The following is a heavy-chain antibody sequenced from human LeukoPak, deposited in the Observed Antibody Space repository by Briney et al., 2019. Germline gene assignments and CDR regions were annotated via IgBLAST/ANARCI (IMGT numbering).Heavy chain of an antibody. D-gene: IGHD2-2*01. CDR2: ISQSGST. Sequence: ETSETLSLTCTVSGGSLSSDGYYWSWIRQPPGRGLEWIGYISQSGSTHYNPSLKSRVTISIDKSKNQFSLRLSSVTAADTAVYYWASGDYCSFTSCPKLDAFDIWGKGTMVTAPS. J-gene: IGHJ3*02. V-gene: IGHV4-30-2*01. CDR1: GGSLSSDGYY. CDR3: ASGDYCSFTSCPKLDAFDI.